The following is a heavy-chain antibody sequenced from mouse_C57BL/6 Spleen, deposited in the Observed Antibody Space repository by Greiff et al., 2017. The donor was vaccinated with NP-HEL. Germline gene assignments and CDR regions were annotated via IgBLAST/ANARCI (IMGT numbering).Heavy chain of an antibody. J-gene: IGHJ3*01. CDR3: ARSGYGYDGDY. Sequence: QVQLQQPGAELVRPGSSVKLSCKASGYTFTSYWMDWVKQRPGQGLEWIGNIYPSDSETHYNQKFKDKATLTVDKSSSTAYMQLSSLTSEDSAVYYCARSGYGYDGDYWGQGTLVTVSA. CDR1: GYTFTSYW. D-gene: IGHD2-2*01. CDR2: IYPSDSET. V-gene: IGHV1-61*01.